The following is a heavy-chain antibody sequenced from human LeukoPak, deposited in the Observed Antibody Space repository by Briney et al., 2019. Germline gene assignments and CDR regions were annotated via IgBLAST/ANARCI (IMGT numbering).Heavy chain of an antibody. D-gene: IGHD6-13*01. CDR1: GGSISSSSYY. Sequence: SETLSLTCTVSGGSISSSSYYWGWIRQPPGKGLEWIGSIYYSGSTYYNPSLKSRVTISVDTSKNQFSLKLSSVTAADTAVYYCARRSPTVRRAAGSYNWFDPWGQGTLVTVSS. CDR2: IYYSGST. CDR3: ARRSPTVRRAAGSYNWFDP. J-gene: IGHJ5*02. V-gene: IGHV4-39*07.